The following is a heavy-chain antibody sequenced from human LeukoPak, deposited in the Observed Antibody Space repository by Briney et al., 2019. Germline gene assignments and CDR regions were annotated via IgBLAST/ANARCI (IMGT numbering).Heavy chain of an antibody. Sequence: PSETLSLTCAVYGGSFSSSSYYWGWIRQPPGRGLEWIGSIYYSGSTYYNPSLKSRVTISVDTSKNQFSLKLNSVTAADTAVYYCARFCYGDYCFDYWGQGTLVTVSS. D-gene: IGHD4-17*01. CDR1: GGSFSSSSYY. CDR2: IYYSGST. V-gene: IGHV4-39*07. CDR3: ARFCYGDYCFDY. J-gene: IGHJ4*02.